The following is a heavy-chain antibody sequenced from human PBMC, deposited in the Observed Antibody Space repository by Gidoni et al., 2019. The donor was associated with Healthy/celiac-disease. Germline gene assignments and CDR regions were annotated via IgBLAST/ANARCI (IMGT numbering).Heavy chain of an antibody. V-gene: IGHV3-13*01. CDR2: IGTAGDT. D-gene: IGHD4-17*01. Sequence: EVQLVESGGGLVQPGGALGLSGAASGFTFSSYDMHWVRQATGKGLEWVSAIGTAGDTYYPGSVKGRFTISRENAKNSLYLQMNSLRAGDTAVYYCARASAYGDSYRGGAFDIWGQGTMVTVSS. J-gene: IGHJ3*02. CDR3: ARASAYGDSYRGGAFDI. CDR1: GFTFSSYD.